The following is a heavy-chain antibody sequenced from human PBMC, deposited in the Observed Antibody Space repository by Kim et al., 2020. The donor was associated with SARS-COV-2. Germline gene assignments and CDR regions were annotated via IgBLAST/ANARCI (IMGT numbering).Heavy chain of an antibody. Sequence: SVKVSCKASGGTFSTYSSGWVRQAPGQGLEWMGGTIPISGTTTYAQKFQGRVTISADQSTNTAYMELSSLRSEDTAVYYCATSLEHYNNGWFGFEDWGQGTLVTVSS. CDR2: TIPISGTT. V-gene: IGHV1-69*13. D-gene: IGHD6-19*01. CDR3: ATSLEHYNNGWFGFED. J-gene: IGHJ4*02. CDR1: GGTFSTYS.